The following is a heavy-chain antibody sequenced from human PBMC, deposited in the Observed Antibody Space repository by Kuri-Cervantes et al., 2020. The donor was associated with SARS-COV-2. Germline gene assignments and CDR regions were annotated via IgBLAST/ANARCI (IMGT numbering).Heavy chain of an antibody. CDR2: INPSGGST. D-gene: IGHD3-22*01. Sequence: ASVKVSCKASGYTFTSYYMHWVRQAPGQGLEWMGIINPSGGSTSYAQKFQGRVTMTRDMSTSTVYMELSSLRSEDTAVYYCARDVFPAYYYDSSGPTPGMWWGQGTLVTVSS. CDR1: GYTFTSYY. CDR3: ARDVFPAYYYDSSGPTPGMW. J-gene: IGHJ4*02. V-gene: IGHV1-46*01.